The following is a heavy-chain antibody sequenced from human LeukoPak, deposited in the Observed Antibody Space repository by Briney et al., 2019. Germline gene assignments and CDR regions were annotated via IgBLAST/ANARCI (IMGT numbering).Heavy chain of an antibody. D-gene: IGHD2-21*02. Sequence: EASVKVSCKASGYTFTSYHMHWVRRAPGQGLEWMGIINPSGGSTSYAQKFQGRVTMTRDTSTSTVYMELSSLRSEDTAVYYCASKSLIGVTARAFGAFDIWGQGTMVTVSS. V-gene: IGHV1-46*01. CDR3: ASKSLIGVTARAFGAFDI. J-gene: IGHJ3*02. CDR2: INPSGGST. CDR1: GYTFTSYH.